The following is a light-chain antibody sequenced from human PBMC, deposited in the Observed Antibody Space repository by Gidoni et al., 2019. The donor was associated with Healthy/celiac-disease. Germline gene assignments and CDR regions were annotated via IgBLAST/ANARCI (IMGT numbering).Light chain of an antibody. Sequence: EIVLTQSPGTLSLSPGERATLSCRASQSVSSSYLAWYQQKPGQAPRLLIYGASSRATGIPDRFSGSGSGTDFTLIISRLEPEDFAVYYCQQYGSSPWTFGQXTKVEIK. CDR2: GAS. V-gene: IGKV3-20*01. J-gene: IGKJ1*01. CDR1: QSVSSSY. CDR3: QQYGSSPWT.